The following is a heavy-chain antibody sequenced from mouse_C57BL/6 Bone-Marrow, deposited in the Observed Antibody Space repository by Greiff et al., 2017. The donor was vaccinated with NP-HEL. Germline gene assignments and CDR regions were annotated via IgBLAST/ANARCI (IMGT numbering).Heavy chain of an antibody. D-gene: IGHD1-1*01. CDR2: IYWDDDK. V-gene: IGHV8-12*01. CDR1: GFSLSTSGMG. CDR3: ARRRNYGSRGYFDY. Sequence: QVTLKESGPGILQSSQTLSLTCSFSGFSLSTSGMGVSWIRQPSGKGLEWLAHIYWDDDKRYNPSLKSRLTISKDTSRNQVFLKITSVDTADTATYYCARRRNYGSRGYFDYWGQGTTLTVSS. J-gene: IGHJ2*01.